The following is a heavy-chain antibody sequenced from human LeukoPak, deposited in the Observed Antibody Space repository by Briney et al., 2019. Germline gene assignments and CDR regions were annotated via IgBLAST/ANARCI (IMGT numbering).Heavy chain of an antibody. CDR2: ISTSGGAT. D-gene: IGHD3-22*01. J-gene: IGHJ4*02. CDR3: AIMHRYYDGSGYWVQ. V-gene: IGHV3-23*01. Sequence: GRSLRLSWAAAGFTFSSYAMSCVRQAPGKGMEWVSGISTSGGATSYTDSVKGRFTISRDNHRNTLYMQMNSLRAEDTDVYYCAIMHRYYDGSGYWVQWGQGTLVTVSS. CDR1: GFTFSSYA.